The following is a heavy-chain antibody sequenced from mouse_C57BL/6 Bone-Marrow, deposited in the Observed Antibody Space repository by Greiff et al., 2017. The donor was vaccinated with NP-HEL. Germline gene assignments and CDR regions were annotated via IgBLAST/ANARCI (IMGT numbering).Heavy chain of an antibody. CDR2: IDPSDSYT. V-gene: IGHV1-69*01. Sequence: VQLQQPGAELVMPGASVKLSCKASGYTFTSYWMHWVKQRPGQGLEWIGEIDPSDSYTNYNQKFKGKSTLTVDKSSSTAYMQLSSLTSEDSAVYYCARYDCDYDGAWFAYWGQGTLVTVSA. D-gene: IGHD2-4*01. CDR1: GYTFTSYW. CDR3: ARYDCDYDGAWFAY. J-gene: IGHJ3*01.